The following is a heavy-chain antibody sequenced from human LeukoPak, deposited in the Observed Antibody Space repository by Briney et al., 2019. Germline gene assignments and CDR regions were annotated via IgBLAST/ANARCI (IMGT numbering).Heavy chain of an antibody. CDR2: FDPSDDER. D-gene: IGHD1-14*01. V-gene: IGHV1-24*01. Sequence: GASVKVSCKVSGDSLSELSIHWVRQAPGRRLEWRGGFDPSDDERIYAQKFQGRVTTTEDKYTAIVYMELSSLTSEDTAVYSCATALDKTGGMDVWGKGTPVIVSS. CDR3: ATALDKTGGMDV. CDR1: GDSLSELS. J-gene: IGHJ6*04.